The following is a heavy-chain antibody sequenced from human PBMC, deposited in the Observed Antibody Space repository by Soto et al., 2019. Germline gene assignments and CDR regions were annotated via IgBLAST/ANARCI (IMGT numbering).Heavy chain of an antibody. CDR2: IKQDGSEK. D-gene: IGHD3-10*01. Sequence: EVQLVESGGGLVQPGGSLRLSCTASGFTFGDFWMNWVRQAPGKGLEWVANIKQDGSEKYFADSVKGRFTIFADNAKGSVHLQMNSLRGEDTAVYYCARSWFKVRDFDFWGQGTLVTVSS. CDR3: ARSWFKVRDFDF. J-gene: IGHJ4*02. V-gene: IGHV3-7*01. CDR1: GFTFGDFW.